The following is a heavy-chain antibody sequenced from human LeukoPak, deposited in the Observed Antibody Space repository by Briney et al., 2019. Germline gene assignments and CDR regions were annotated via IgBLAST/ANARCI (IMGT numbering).Heavy chain of an antibody. Sequence: PGGSLRLSCAASGFTFSSYGMHWVRQTPGKGLEWVAGIWYDGSNKYYADSVKGRFTISRDNSKNTLYLQMNSLRAEDTAVYYCARGRYSSSWYRSDYYYYYGMDVWGQGTTVTVSS. V-gene: IGHV3-33*01. CDR2: IWYDGSNK. CDR1: GFTFSSYG. D-gene: IGHD6-13*01. CDR3: ARGRYSSSWYRSDYYYYYGMDV. J-gene: IGHJ6*02.